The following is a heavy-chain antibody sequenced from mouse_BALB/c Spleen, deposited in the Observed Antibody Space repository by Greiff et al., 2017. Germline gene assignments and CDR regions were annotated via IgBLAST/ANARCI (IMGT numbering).Heavy chain of an antibody. Sequence: EVMLVESGGGLVKPGGSLKLSCAASGFTFSSYAMSWVRQTPEKRLEWVASISSGGSTYYPDSVKGRFTISRDNARNILYLQMSSLRSEDTAMYYCARGGYYRYDGFYYAMDYWGQGTSVTVSS. CDR2: ISSGGST. V-gene: IGHV5-6-5*01. J-gene: IGHJ4*01. CDR3: ARGGYYRYDGFYYAMDY. CDR1: GFTFSSYA. D-gene: IGHD2-14*01.